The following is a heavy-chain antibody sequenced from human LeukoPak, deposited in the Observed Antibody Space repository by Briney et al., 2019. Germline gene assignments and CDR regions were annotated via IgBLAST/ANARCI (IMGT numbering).Heavy chain of an antibody. CDR3: VKGGHFDY. CDR1: GFTFSTYD. CDR2: IISSGDSA. D-gene: IGHD1-26*01. Sequence: GGSLRLSCAASGFTFSTYDMTWGRQTPWKGLEWVSLIISSGDSAYYTDSVRGRFTISRDNSKNTLYLQMNSLRAEDTAIYYCVKGGHFDYWGQGALVTVSS. V-gene: IGHV3-23*01. J-gene: IGHJ4*02.